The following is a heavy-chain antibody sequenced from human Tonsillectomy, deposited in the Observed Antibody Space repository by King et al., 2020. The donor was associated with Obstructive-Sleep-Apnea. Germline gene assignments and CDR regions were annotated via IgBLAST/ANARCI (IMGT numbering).Heavy chain of an antibody. J-gene: IGHJ6*02. V-gene: IGHV4-39*07. CDR1: GGSLSSTSYY. CDR2: IYYSGST. Sequence: QLQESGPGLVKPSETLSLTCTVSGGSLSSTSYYWGWIRQPPGKGLEWIGSIYYSGSTYYNPSLTSRVTISGDTSKNQFSLKLSSLTAADTAVYYCARDSMVRGVPLDVWGQGTTVTVSS. D-gene: IGHD3-10*01. CDR3: ARDSMVRGVPLDV.